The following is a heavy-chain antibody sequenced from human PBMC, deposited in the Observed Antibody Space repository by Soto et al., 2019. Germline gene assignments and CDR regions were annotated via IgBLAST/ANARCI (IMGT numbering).Heavy chain of an antibody. D-gene: IGHD6-19*01. CDR2: ISWDGGKT. V-gene: IGHV3-43*01. CDR1: GFTFDDYT. CDR3: AKDRAAVTGAYYYYAMDV. J-gene: IGHJ6*02. Sequence: DVQLVESGGVVVQPGGSLRLSCAASGFTFDDYTMHWVRQAPGKSLEWVSLISWDGGKTYYADSVKGRFTISRDNSKNSLHLQMNSLTTDDSASYYCAKDRAAVTGAYYYYAMDVWGQGTTVTVSS.